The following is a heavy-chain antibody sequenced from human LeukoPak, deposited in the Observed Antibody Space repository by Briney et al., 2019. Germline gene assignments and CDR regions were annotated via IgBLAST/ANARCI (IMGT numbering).Heavy chain of an antibody. D-gene: IGHD4-17*01. Sequence: PGGSLRLSCAASGFTFSSYGMSWVRQAPGKGLEWVSAISGSGGSTYYADSVKGRFTISRDNSKNTLYLQMNSLRAEDTAVYYCAKGSYGDYVVFDYWGQGTLVTVSS. CDR1: GFTFSSYG. CDR2: ISGSGGST. J-gene: IGHJ4*02. CDR3: AKGSYGDYVVFDY. V-gene: IGHV3-23*01.